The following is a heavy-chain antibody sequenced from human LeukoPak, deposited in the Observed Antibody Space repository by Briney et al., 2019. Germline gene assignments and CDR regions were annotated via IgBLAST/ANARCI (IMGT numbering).Heavy chain of an antibody. J-gene: IGHJ6*02. CDR2: ISYDGSNK. D-gene: IGHD3-16*01. CDR1: GFTFSSYA. Sequence: PGRSLRLSCAASGFTFSSYAMHWVRQAPGKGLEWVAVISYDGSNKYYADSVKGRSTISRDNAKNSLYLQMNSLRAEDTAVYYCARAPYDYVWGSYPPYYYYGMDVWGQGTTVTVSS. CDR3: ARAPYDYVWGSYPPYYYYGMDV. V-gene: IGHV3-30*04.